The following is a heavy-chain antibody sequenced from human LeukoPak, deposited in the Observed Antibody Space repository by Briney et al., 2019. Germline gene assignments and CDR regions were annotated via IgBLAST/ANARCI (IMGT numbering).Heavy chain of an antibody. CDR1: GFTFSSYS. J-gene: IGHJ4*02. D-gene: IGHD6-13*01. CDR3: ARDIISTAAAGTDY. V-gene: IGHV3-21*01. Sequence: GSLRLSCAASGFTFSSYSMNWVRQAPGRGLEWVSSISSSSSYIYYADSVKGRFTISRDNAKNSLYLQMNSLRAEDTAVYYCARDIISTAAAGTDYWGQGTLVTVSS. CDR2: ISSSSSYI.